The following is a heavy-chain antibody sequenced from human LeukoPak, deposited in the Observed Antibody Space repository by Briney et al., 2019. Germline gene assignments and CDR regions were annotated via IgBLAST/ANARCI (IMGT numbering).Heavy chain of an antibody. CDR2: ISYDGSNK. J-gene: IGHJ3*02. CDR1: GFTFSSYA. D-gene: IGHD3-3*01. Sequence: PGGSLRLSCAASGFTFSSYAMHWVRQAPGKGLEWVAVISYDGSNKYYADSVKGRFTISRDNSKNTLYLQMNSLRAEDTAVYYCAREQGVLRFLEWLLSGGAFDIWGQGTMVTVSS. CDR3: AREQGVLRFLEWLLSGGAFDI. V-gene: IGHV3-30-3*01.